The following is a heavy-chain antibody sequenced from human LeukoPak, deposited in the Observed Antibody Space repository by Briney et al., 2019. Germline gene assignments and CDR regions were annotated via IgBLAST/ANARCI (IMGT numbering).Heavy chain of an antibody. D-gene: IGHD3-22*01. Sequence: GGTLRLSCAASGFTFRYYAMSWVRQAPGRGLEWVSAIYGGSSTHYADSVKGRFIISRDNSKNTLYLQMNTLRAEDTAVYYCASYYDTSGHYVDYWGQGTLVTVSS. CDR2: IYGGSST. J-gene: IGHJ4*02. CDR1: GFTFRYYA. CDR3: ASYYDTSGHYVDY. V-gene: IGHV3-66*01.